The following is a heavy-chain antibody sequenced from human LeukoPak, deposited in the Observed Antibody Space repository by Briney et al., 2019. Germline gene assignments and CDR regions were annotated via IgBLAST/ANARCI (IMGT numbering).Heavy chain of an antibody. Sequence: GGSLRLSCAASGFTLSSYGMHWVRQAPGKGLEWVAFIRYGGSNKYYADSVKGRFTISRDNSENTLWQQMTSLRAEDTAVYYCAKAPVRGVISHLDYWGQGTLVTVSP. V-gene: IGHV3-30*02. J-gene: IGHJ4*02. CDR2: IRYGGSNK. CDR3: AKAPVRGVISHLDY. D-gene: IGHD3-10*01. CDR1: GFTLSSYG.